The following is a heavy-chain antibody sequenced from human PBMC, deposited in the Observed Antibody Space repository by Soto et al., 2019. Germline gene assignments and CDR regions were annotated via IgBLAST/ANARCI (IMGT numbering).Heavy chain of an antibody. CDR2: ISYDGSNK. V-gene: IGHV3-30*18. CDR1: GFTFSTYG. J-gene: IGHJ4*02. CDR3: AKGFSYSVIDY. Sequence: QVQLVESGGGVVQPGRSLRLSCAASGFTFSTYGMHWVRQAPGKGLEWVAVISYDGSNKYYADSVKGLFTISRDNSKNTLYLQMSSLRAEDTAVYYCAKGFSYSVIDYWGQGTLVTVSS. D-gene: IGHD5-18*01.